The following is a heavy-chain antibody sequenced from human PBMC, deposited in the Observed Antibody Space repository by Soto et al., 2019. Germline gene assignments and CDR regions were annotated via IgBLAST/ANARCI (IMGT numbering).Heavy chain of an antibody. CDR3: ARVPSDYSDAFDV. J-gene: IGHJ3*01. Sequence: PSEPLSLTCTVSGGSISSYYWSWIRQPPGKGLEWIGYIYYSGSTNYNPSLKSRVTISVDTSKNQFSLKLSSVTAADTAVYYCARVPSDYSDAFDVWGQGTMVTVSS. CDR2: IYYSGST. V-gene: IGHV4-59*01. D-gene: IGHD4-4*01. CDR1: GGSISSYY.